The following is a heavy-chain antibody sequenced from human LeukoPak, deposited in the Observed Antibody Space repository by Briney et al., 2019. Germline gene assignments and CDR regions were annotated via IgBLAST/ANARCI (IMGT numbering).Heavy chain of an antibody. J-gene: IGHJ3*01. D-gene: IGHD5-12*01. CDR1: GFFSTGYY. V-gene: IGHV4-38-2*02. CDR3: ARRVATKGEWAFDV. Sequence: SETLSLTCTVSGFFSTGYYWGWIRQPPGKGLEWIASIRHDGHTYYNPSLKGQVTISVDMSRNQFSLKLNSLTAADTAVYYCARRVATKGEWAFDVWGQGTMVTVSS. CDR2: IRHDGHT.